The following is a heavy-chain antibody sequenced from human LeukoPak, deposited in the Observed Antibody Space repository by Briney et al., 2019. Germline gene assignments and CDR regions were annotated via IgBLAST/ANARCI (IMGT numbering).Heavy chain of an antibody. Sequence: ASVKVSCKASGYTFTSYDINWVRQATGQGLERMGWMNPNSGNTGYAQKFQGRVTMTRNTSISTAYMELSSLRSEDTAVYYCAGWFGLGEEYFQHWGQGTLVTVSS. D-gene: IGHD3-10*01. V-gene: IGHV1-8*01. CDR2: MNPNSGNT. CDR3: AGWFGLGEEYFQH. J-gene: IGHJ1*01. CDR1: GYTFTSYD.